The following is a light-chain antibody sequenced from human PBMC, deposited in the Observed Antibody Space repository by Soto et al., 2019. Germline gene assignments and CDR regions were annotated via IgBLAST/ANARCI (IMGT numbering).Light chain of an antibody. CDR1: QSISNW. J-gene: IGKJ1*01. Sequence: DIQMTQSPSTLSASVGDRVTITCRASQSISNWLAWYQQKPGSAPKLLISDASNLVSGVPSRFSGSGSGTEFTLTISSLQPDDFATYYCQQYNTYSPWTFGQGTKVDIK. CDR3: QQYNTYSPWT. CDR2: DAS. V-gene: IGKV1-5*01.